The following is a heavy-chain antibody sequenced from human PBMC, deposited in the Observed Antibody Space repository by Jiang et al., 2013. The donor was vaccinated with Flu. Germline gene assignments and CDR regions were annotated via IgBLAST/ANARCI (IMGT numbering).Heavy chain of an antibody. D-gene: IGHD6-19*01. CDR3: ARDWSSGLFDY. CDR2: IYYSGST. V-gene: IGHV4-59*01. Sequence: GPGLVKPSETLSLTCTVSGGSISSYYWSWIRQPPGKGLEWIGYIYYSGSTNYNPSLKSRVTISVDTSKNQFSLKLSSVTAADTAAYYCARDWSSGLFDYWGQGTLVTVSS. CDR1: GGSISSYY. J-gene: IGHJ4*02.